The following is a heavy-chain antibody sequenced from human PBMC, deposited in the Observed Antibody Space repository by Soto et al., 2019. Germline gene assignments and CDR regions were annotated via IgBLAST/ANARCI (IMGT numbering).Heavy chain of an antibody. Sequence: ASVKVSCKASGYTFTSYGISWVRQAPGQGLEWMGWISAYNGNTNYAQKLQGRVTMTTDTSTSTAYMELRSLRSDDTAVYYCASDEYCSGGSCYSGTWHYYYGIDVWGQGTTVTVYS. CDR1: GYTFTSYG. V-gene: IGHV1-18*01. D-gene: IGHD2-15*01. J-gene: IGHJ6*02. CDR2: ISAYNGNT. CDR3: ASDEYCSGGSCYSGTWHYYYGIDV.